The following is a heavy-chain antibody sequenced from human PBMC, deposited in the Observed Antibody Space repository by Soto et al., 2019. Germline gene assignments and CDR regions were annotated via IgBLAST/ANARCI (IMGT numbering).Heavy chain of an antibody. CDR2: IRSKAYGGTT. J-gene: IGHJ4*02. CDR3: TKYYYDSSGFPTPDY. D-gene: IGHD3-22*01. CDR1: GFTFGDYA. V-gene: IGHV3-49*03. Sequence: GGSLRLSCTASGFTFGDYAMSWFRQAPGKGLEWVGFIRSKAYGGTTEYAASVKGRFTISRDDSKSIAYLQMNSLKTEDTAVYYCTKYYYDSSGFPTPDYWGQGTLVTVSS.